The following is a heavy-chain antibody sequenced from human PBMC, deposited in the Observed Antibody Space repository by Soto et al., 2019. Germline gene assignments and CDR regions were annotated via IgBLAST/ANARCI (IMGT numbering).Heavy chain of an antibody. CDR1: GLSYMSYD. D-gene: IGHD3-10*01. CDR3: TRATFGVGMDL. Sequence: GWSLRLSCAAFGLSYMSYDMHWVRHVPGKGLEWVSSLGGAGAREYAGSVRGRFTISRDNAKNSLYLQMDSLRVGDTAVYYCTRATFGVGMDLWGQGTPVTVSS. V-gene: IGHV3-13*01. CDR2: LGGAGAR. J-gene: IGHJ6*02.